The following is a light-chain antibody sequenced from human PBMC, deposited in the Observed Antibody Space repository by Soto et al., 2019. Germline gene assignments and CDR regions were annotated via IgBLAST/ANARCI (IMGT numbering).Light chain of an antibody. J-gene: IGKJ1*01. CDR3: QHYKMYSPWT. CDR2: DVS. CDR1: QSISSW. V-gene: IGKV1-5*01. Sequence: DIQMTQSPSTLSASVGDRVTITCRASQSISSWLAWYQQRPGKAPKLLIYDVSSLQSGVPSWCSGSGSGAEFTLTISSLQLDDFATYYCQHYKMYSPWTFGQGTKVDIK.